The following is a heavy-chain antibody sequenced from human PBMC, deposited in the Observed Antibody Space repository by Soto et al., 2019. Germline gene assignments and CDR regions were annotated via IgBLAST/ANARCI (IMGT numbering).Heavy chain of an antibody. CDR2: INHSGST. V-gene: IGHV4-34*01. Sequence: ETLSLSCSGYGVSFSGYYWSWIRQPAGKGLEWIGEINHSGSTNYNPSLKSRVTISVDTSKNQFSLKLSSVTAADTAVYYCARGLGYRSSWYLRWGQGTLVTVYS. CDR1: GVSFSGYY. CDR3: ARGLGYRSSWYLR. J-gene: IGHJ4*02. D-gene: IGHD6-13*01.